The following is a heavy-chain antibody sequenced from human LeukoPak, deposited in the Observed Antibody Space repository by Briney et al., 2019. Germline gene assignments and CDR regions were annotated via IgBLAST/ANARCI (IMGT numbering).Heavy chain of an antibody. CDR2: INHSGST. Sequence: SETLSLTCAVYGGSFSGYYWSWIRQPPGKGLEWIGEINHSGSTNYNPSLKSRVTISVDTSKNQFSLKLSSVTAEDTAVYYCARVEQQLVGYYYYYGMDVWGQGTTVTVSS. CDR3: ARVEQQLVGYYYYYGMDV. V-gene: IGHV4-34*01. CDR1: GGSFSGYY. D-gene: IGHD6-13*01. J-gene: IGHJ6*02.